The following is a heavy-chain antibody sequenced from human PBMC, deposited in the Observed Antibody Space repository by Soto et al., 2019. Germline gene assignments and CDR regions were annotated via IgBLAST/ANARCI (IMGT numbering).Heavy chain of an antibody. Sequence: ASVKVSCKASGYTFTGYYMHWVRQAPGQGLEWMGWINPNSGGTNYAQKFQGRVTMTRDTSISTAYMELSRLRSDDTAVYYCARTSDSSGNFDYWGQGTLVTVSS. CDR1: GYTFTGYY. J-gene: IGHJ4*02. D-gene: IGHD3-22*01. CDR3: ARTSDSSGNFDY. CDR2: INPNSGGT. V-gene: IGHV1-2*02.